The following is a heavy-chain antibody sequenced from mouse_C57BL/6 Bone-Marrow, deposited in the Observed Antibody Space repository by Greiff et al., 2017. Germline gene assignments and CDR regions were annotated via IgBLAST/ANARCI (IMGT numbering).Heavy chain of an antibody. CDR1: GYTFTDYY. Sequence: VQLQQSGPVLVKPGASVKMSCKASGYTFTDYYMNWVKQSHGKSLEWIGVINPYNGGTSYNQKFKGKATLTVDKSSSTAYMELNSLTSEDSAVXYCARVLGPSYWGQGTTLTVSS. CDR2: INPYNGGT. D-gene: IGHD4-1*01. CDR3: ARVLGPSY. J-gene: IGHJ2*01. V-gene: IGHV1-19*01.